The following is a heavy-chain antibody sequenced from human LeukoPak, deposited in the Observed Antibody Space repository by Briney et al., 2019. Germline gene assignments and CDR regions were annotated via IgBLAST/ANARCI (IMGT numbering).Heavy chain of an antibody. Sequence: NAGGSLRLSCAASGFSFSDFYMTWIRQAPGKGLEWVSYITDSGSTNFYADSVKGRFTISRDNAKNSLYLQMNSLRVEDTAIYYCARETSYGDYTYVDYWGQGTLVTVSS. CDR2: ITDSGSTN. CDR3: ARETSYGDYTYVDY. D-gene: IGHD4-17*01. V-gene: IGHV3-11*01. J-gene: IGHJ4*02. CDR1: GFSFSDFY.